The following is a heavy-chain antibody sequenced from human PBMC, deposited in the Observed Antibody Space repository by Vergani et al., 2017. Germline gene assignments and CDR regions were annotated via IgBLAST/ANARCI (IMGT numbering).Heavy chain of an antibody. J-gene: IGHJ6*03. CDR2: IRSKAYGGTT. V-gene: IGHV3-49*05. Sequence: EVQLVESGGGLVKPGGSLRLSCTASGFTFGDYAMSWFRQAPGKGMEWVGFIRSKAYGGTTEYAASVKGRFTISRDDSKSIAYLQMNSLKTEDTAVYYCRAETAMAGRYYYYYMDVWGKGTTVTVSS. CDR1: GFTFGDYA. CDR3: RAETAMAGRYYYYYMDV. D-gene: IGHD5-18*01.